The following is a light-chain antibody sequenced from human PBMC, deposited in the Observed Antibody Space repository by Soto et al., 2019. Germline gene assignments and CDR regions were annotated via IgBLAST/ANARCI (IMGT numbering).Light chain of an antibody. CDR2: EGS. Sequence: QSVMTQPASVSGSPGQSITISCTGTSRDVGSYNLVSWYQQHPGKAPKLMIYEGSKRPSGVSNRFSGSKSGNTASLTISGLQAEDEADYYCCSYAGSSTLVVFGGGTKHTVL. J-gene: IGLJ2*01. CDR1: SRDVGSYNL. CDR3: CSYAGSSTLVV. V-gene: IGLV2-23*01.